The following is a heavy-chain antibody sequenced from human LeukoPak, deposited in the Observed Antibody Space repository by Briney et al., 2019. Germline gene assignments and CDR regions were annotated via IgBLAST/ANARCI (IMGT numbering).Heavy chain of an antibody. CDR1: GFTFSSYG. J-gene: IGHJ4*02. CDR3: ARAYYYGSGRVFDY. V-gene: IGHV3-33*01. CDR2: IWYDGSNK. D-gene: IGHD3-10*01. Sequence: GRSLRLSCAASGFTFSSYGMHWVRQAPGKGLEWVAVIWYDGSNKYYADSVKGRFTISRDNSKDTLYLQMNSLRAEDTAVYYCARAYYYGSGRVFDYWGQGTLVTVSS.